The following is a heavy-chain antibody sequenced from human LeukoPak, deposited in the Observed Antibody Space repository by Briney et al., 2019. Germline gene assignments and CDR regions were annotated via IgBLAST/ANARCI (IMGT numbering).Heavy chain of an antibody. CDR3: AREYSYGFWVFDI. D-gene: IGHD5-18*01. Sequence: GASVKVSCKASGYTFTSYAMHWVRQAPGQRLEWMGWINAGNGNTKYSQEFQGRVTITRDTSASTAYMELSSLRSEDMAVYYCAREYSYGFWVFDIWGQGTMVTVSS. J-gene: IGHJ3*02. CDR2: INAGNGNT. CDR1: GYTFTSYA. V-gene: IGHV1-3*03.